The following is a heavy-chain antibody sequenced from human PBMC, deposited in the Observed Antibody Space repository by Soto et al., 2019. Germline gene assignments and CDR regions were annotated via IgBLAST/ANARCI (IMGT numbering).Heavy chain of an antibody. J-gene: IGHJ4*02. CDR1: GFTFRAYS. V-gene: IGHV3-48*02. Sequence: GGSLRLSCAASGFTFRAYSMNWVRQAPGKGLEWISYISSGSRTIYYADSVKGRCTISRDNAKNSLFLDMNSLRDEDTAVYYCARDHGSGSYPSYLDFWGPGTLVTVSS. D-gene: IGHD1-26*01. CDR3: ARDHGSGSYPSYLDF. CDR2: ISSGSRTI.